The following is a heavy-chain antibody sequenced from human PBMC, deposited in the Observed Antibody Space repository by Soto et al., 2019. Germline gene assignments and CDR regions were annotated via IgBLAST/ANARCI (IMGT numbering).Heavy chain of an antibody. CDR1: GFTFSSYA. D-gene: IGHD5-18*01. Sequence: PGGSLRLSCAASGFTFSSYAMSWVRQAPGKGLEWVSAISGSGGSTYYADSVKGRFTISRDNSKNTLYLQMNSLRAEDTAVYYCAKGQYGYGASPNYYYGMDVWGQGTTVTVSS. J-gene: IGHJ6*02. V-gene: IGHV3-23*01. CDR2: ISGSGGST. CDR3: AKGQYGYGASPNYYYGMDV.